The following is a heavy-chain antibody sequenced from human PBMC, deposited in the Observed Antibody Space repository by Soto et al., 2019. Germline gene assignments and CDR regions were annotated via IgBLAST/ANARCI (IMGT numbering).Heavy chain of an antibody. CDR2: IKQDGSEK. V-gene: IGHV3-7*01. Sequence: HPGGSLRLSCAASGFTFSSYWMSWVRQAPGKGLEWVANIKQDGSEKYYVDSVKGRFTISRDNAKNSLYLQMNSLRAEDTAVYYCARDDPVKYSSSHFDYWGQGTLVTVSS. CDR3: ARDDPVKYSSSHFDY. J-gene: IGHJ4*02. D-gene: IGHD6-6*01. CDR1: GFTFSSYW.